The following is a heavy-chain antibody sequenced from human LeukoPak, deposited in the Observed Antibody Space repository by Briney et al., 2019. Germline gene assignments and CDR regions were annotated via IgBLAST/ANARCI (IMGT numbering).Heavy chain of an antibody. CDR2: ISAYNGNT. V-gene: IGHV1-18*01. CDR1: GYTFTSYG. CDR3: ARGPHYDHSLVYYYMDV. Sequence: ASVKVSCKASGYTFTSYGISWVRQAPGQGLEWMGWISAYNGNTNYAQKLQGRVTMTTDTSTSTAYMELRSLRSDDTAVYYCARGPHYDHSLVYYYMDVWGKGTTVTVSS. J-gene: IGHJ6*03. D-gene: IGHD4-11*01.